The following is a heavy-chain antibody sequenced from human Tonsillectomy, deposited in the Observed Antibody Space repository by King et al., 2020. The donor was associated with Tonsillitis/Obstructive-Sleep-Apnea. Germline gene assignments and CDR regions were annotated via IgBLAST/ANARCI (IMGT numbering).Heavy chain of an antibody. V-gene: IGHV3-23*01. Sequence: QLLESGGGVVQPGGSLRLSCAASGFTFSNYAMNWVRQAPGKGLEWVSGIGTGGSSTFYPDSLKGRFTMSRDNSKNTLYLHMNSLTAEDTATYYCAKMSSSDYDFWCGNPRYSHSYIDVWGRGTTVTV. D-gene: IGHD3-3*01. CDR1: GFTFSNYA. CDR3: AKMSSSDYDFWCGNPRYSHSYIDV. CDR2: IGTGGSST. J-gene: IGHJ6*03.